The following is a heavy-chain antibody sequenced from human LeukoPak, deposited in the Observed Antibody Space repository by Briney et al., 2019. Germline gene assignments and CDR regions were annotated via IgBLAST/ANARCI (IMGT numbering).Heavy chain of an antibody. CDR3: ARDRVLAGPETFVGYYFDY. D-gene: IGHD2-21*01. CDR1: GDSVSSNSAA. V-gene: IGHV6-1*01. CDR2: TYYRSKWYN. J-gene: IGHJ4*02. Sequence: SQTLSLTCAISGDSVSSNSAAWNWIRQSPSRGLEWLGRTYYRSKWYNDYAVSVKSRITINPDTSKNQFSLQLNSVTPEDTAVYYCARDRVLAGPETFVGYYFDYWGQGTLVTVSS.